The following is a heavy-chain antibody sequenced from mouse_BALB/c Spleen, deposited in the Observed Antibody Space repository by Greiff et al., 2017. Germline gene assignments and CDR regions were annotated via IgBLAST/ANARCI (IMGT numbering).Heavy chain of an antibody. J-gene: IGHJ3*01. Sequence: VQLQQSGPELVKPGASVKISCKASGYAFSSSWMNWVKQRPGQGLEWIGRIYPGDGDTNYNGKFKGKATLTADKSSSTAYMQLSSLTSVDSAVYFCARDYDYDGFAYWGQGTLVTVSA. CDR2: IYPGDGDT. V-gene: IGHV1-82*01. CDR3: ARDYDYDGFAY. CDR1: GYAFSSSW. D-gene: IGHD2-4*01.